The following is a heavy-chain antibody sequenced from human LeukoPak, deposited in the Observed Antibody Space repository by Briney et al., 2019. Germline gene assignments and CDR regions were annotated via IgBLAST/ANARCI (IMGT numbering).Heavy chain of an antibody. CDR1: GYSISSGYY. V-gene: IGHV4-38-2*01. D-gene: IGHD4-11*01. J-gene: IGHJ4*02. CDR2: IYHSGST. Sequence: PSETLSLTCAVSGYSISSGYYWGWIRQPPGKGLEWIGSIYHSGSTYYNPSLKSRVTLSVDTSKNQFSLKLSSVTAADTAVYYCARGLQSLGYFDYWGQGTLVTVSS. CDR3: ARGLQSLGYFDY.